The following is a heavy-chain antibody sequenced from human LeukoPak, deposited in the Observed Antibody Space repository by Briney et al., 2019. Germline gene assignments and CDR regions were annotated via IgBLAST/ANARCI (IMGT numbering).Heavy chain of an antibody. D-gene: IGHD2-2*01. Sequence: ASVKVSCKVSGYTLTELSMHWVRQAPGKGLEWMGGFDPEDGETIYAQKFQGRVTMTEDTSTDTAYMELSSLRSEDTAVYYCATAPQASHCSSTSCYVFDYWGQGTLVTVSS. J-gene: IGHJ4*02. CDR1: GYTLTELS. CDR3: ATAPQASHCSSTSCYVFDY. CDR2: FDPEDGET. V-gene: IGHV1-24*01.